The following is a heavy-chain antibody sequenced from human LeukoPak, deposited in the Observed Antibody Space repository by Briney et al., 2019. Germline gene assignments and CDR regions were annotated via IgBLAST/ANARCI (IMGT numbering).Heavy chain of an antibody. J-gene: IGHJ2*01. CDR3: AREEGGDYVGRGYWYFYL. V-gene: IGHV4-59*01. Sequence: SETLSLTCTVAGGSISSYYWSWIRQPPGKGLEWIGYIYYSGSTNYNPSLKSRVTISVDTSKNQFSLKLSSVTAADTAVYYCAREEGGDYVGRGYWYFYLWVRGTLVTVSS. D-gene: IGHD4-17*01. CDR1: GGSISSYY. CDR2: IYYSGST.